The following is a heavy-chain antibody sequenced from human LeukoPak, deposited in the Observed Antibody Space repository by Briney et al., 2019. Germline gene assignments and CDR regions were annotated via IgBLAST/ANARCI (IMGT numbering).Heavy chain of an antibody. V-gene: IGHV4-59*08. CDR1: GGSISSYY. Sequence: PSETLSLTCTVSGGSISSYYWSWIRQPPGKGLEWIGYIYYSGSTNYNPSLKSRVTISVDTSKNQFSLKLSSVTAADTAVYYCARLPTNNYDLDYWGQGTLVTVSS. CDR3: ARLPTNNYDLDY. D-gene: IGHD3-22*01. CDR2: IYYSGST. J-gene: IGHJ4*02.